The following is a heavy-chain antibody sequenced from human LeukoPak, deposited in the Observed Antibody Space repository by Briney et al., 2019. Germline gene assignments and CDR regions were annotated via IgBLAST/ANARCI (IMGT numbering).Heavy chain of an antibody. CDR3: ASGGLVSRYLDH. CDR2: IFYSGST. CDR1: GSSISSSSW. D-gene: IGHD3-9*01. V-gene: IGHV4-4*02. Sequence: SETLSLTCAVSGSSISSSSWWTWVRQPPGKGLEWIGEIFYSGSTNSNPSLKSRLTMSVDESKHEFSLKLTSVTAADTAIYYCASGGLVSRYLDHWGQGTLVTVSP. J-gene: IGHJ4*01.